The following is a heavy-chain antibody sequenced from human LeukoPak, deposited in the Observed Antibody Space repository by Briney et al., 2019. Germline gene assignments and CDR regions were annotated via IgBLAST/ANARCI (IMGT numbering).Heavy chain of an antibody. CDR1: GYTFTSYG. J-gene: IGHJ4*01. V-gene: IGHV1-2*02. Sequence: ASVKVSCKASGYTFTSYGISWVRQAPGQGLEWMGWINPNSGGTNYAQKFQARVTMTRDTSISTAYMEVRRLRSDDTAVYYCARDLGWFYFDQWGHGTLVTVPS. CDR3: ARDLGWFYFDQ. D-gene: IGHD3-3*01. CDR2: INPNSGGT.